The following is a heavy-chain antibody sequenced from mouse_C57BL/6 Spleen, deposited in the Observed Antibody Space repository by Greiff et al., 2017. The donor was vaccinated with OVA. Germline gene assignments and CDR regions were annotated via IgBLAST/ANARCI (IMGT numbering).Heavy chain of an antibody. CDR1: GFTFSSYA. D-gene: IGHD1-1*01. J-gene: IGHJ2*01. CDR2: ISDGGSYT. Sequence: DVMLVESGGGLVKPGGSLKLSCAASGFTFSSYAMSWVRQTPEKRLEWVATISDGGSYTYYPDNVKGRFTISRDNAKNNLYLQMSHLKSEDTAMYYCARDGTSTVVASYYFDYWGQGTTLTVSS. V-gene: IGHV5-4*01. CDR3: ARDGTSTVVASYYFDY.